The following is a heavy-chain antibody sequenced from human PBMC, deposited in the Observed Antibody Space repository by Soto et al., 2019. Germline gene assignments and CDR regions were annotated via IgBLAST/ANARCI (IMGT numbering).Heavy chain of an antibody. CDR2: IVVGSGNT. V-gene: IGHV1-58*01. D-gene: IGHD1-26*01. Sequence: QKPLVPFRPGGEEPGAFVKVSFQGSSINFSCSSLQLVRQARGKRLEWIGWIVVGSGNTKYAQNFQERVTITRDMSSGTAYLELSSLRSEDTAVYYCATHREGATYYFDYWGQGTLLTVSS. CDR3: ATHREGATYYFDY. CDR1: SINFSCSS. J-gene: IGHJ4*02.